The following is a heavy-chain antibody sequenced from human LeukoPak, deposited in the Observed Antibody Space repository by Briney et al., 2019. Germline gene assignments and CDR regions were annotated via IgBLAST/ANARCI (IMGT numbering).Heavy chain of an antibody. CDR3: ARARLGWEPGY. J-gene: IGHJ4*02. CDR2: IYYSGST. V-gene: IGHV4-59*01. Sequence: PSETLSLTCTVSGGSISSYYWSWIRQPPGKGLEWIGYIYYSGSTNYNPSLKSRVTISVDTSKNQFSLKLSSVTAADTAAYYCARARLGWEPGYWGQGTLVTVSS. D-gene: IGHD1-26*01. CDR1: GGSISSYY.